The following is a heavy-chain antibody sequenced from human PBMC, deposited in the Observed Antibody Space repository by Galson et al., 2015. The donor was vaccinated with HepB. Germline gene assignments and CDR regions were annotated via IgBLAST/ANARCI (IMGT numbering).Heavy chain of an antibody. Sequence: SVKVSCKASGYSFTTYSISWVRQAPGQGLEWMGWIGAYTGNTNYAQKFQDRVTMTTDTSTRTVYMELRSLRFDDTAVYYCAREYCSSSGCYKGFYAFDFWGQGTMVTVSS. V-gene: IGHV1-18*01. CDR2: IGAYTGNT. D-gene: IGHD2-2*02. J-gene: IGHJ3*01. CDR1: GYSFTTYS. CDR3: AREYCSSSGCYKGFYAFDF.